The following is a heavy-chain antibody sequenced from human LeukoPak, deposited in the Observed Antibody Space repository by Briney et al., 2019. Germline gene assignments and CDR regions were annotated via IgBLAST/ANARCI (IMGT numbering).Heavy chain of an antibody. J-gene: IGHJ6*02. CDR3: ARDGELATPYYYAMDV. Sequence: PSETLSLTCGVSGGSITNTNYWTWVRQPPGKGLEWIGEVNLQGSTNYNPSLMGRVAISVDTSEYHISLQLTSVTAADTAVYYCARDGELATPYYYAMDVWGQGTTVTVSS. CDR2: VNLQGST. D-gene: IGHD5-24*01. CDR1: GGSITNTNY. V-gene: IGHV4-4*02.